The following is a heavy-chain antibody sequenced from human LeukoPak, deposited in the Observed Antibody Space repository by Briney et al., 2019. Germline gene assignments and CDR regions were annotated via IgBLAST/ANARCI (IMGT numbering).Heavy chain of an antibody. V-gene: IGHV4-34*01. J-gene: IGHJ4*02. CDR1: GGSFSGYY. CDR3: ARLAYGSGSYHY. D-gene: IGHD3-10*01. Sequence: NPSETLSLTCAVYGGSFSGYYWSWLRQPPGKGLEWLGEINHSGSTNYNPSLKSRVTISVDTSKNQFSLKLSSVTAADTAVYYCARLAYGSGSYHYWGQGTLVTVSS. CDR2: INHSGST.